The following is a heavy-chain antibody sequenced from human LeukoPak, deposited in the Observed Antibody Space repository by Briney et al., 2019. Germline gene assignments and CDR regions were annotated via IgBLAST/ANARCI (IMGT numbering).Heavy chain of an antibody. D-gene: IGHD2-2*01. Sequence: GASVKVSCKASGYTFTGYYMHWVRQAPGQGLEWMGWINPNSGGTNYAQKFQGRVTMTRDTSISTAYMELSRLRSDDTAVYYCAMPIVVVPAAIPPEAFDIWGQGTMVTVSS. V-gene: IGHV1-2*02. CDR3: AMPIVVVPAAIPPEAFDI. J-gene: IGHJ3*02. CDR1: GYTFTGYY. CDR2: INPNSGGT.